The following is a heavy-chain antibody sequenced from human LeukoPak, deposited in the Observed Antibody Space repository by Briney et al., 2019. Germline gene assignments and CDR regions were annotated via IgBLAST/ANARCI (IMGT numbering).Heavy chain of an antibody. J-gene: IGHJ6*03. Sequence: SCEASGDTFSSYAMSWVRQAPGKGLEWVSAISGSGGSTYYADSVKGRFTISRDNSKNTLYLQMNSLRAEDTAVYYCAKDVETYYYDSSGCVAMDVWGKGTTVTVSS. CDR1: GDTFSSYA. CDR2: ISGSGGST. V-gene: IGHV3-23*01. D-gene: IGHD3-22*01. CDR3: AKDVETYYYDSSGCVAMDV.